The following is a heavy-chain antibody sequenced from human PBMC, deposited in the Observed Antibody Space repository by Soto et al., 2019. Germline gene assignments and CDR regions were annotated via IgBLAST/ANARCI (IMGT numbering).Heavy chain of an antibody. D-gene: IGHD3-9*01. CDR3: ARDPHDILTGYYKGGEVFDY. Sequence: ASVKVSCKASGYTFTSYGISWVRQAPGQGLEWMGWISAYNGNTNYAQKLQGRVTMTTDTSTSTAYMELRSLRSDDTAVYYCARDPHDILTGYYKGGEVFDYWGQGTLVTVSS. J-gene: IGHJ4*02. V-gene: IGHV1-18*01. CDR1: GYTFTSYG. CDR2: ISAYNGNT.